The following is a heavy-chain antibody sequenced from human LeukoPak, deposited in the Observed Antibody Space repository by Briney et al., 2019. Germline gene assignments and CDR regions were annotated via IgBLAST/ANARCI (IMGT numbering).Heavy chain of an antibody. J-gene: IGHJ4*02. Sequence: ASVKVSCKASGYTFTGYYMHWVRQAPGQELEWMGWINPNSGGTNYAQKFQGRVTMTRNTSISTAYMELSSLRSEDTAVYYCAVETYYYDSSGFNWGQGTLVTVSS. CDR3: AVETYYYDSSGFN. CDR1: GYTFTGYY. D-gene: IGHD3-22*01. V-gene: IGHV1-2*02. CDR2: INPNSGGT.